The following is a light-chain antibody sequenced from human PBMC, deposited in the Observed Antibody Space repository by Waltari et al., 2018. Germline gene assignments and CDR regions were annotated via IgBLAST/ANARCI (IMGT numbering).Light chain of an antibody. CDR2: GAS. V-gene: IGKV3-15*01. CDR3: QQYDAWPPWT. J-gene: IGKJ1*01. Sequence: EIVMTQSPTTLSVSPGERVTLPCRASQSVTTNLALYQQKPGQAPRILIYGASTRATGIPARFTGSGSETEFTLTISSLQSEDSAVYFCQQYDAWPPWTFGQGTKVEIK. CDR1: QSVTTN.